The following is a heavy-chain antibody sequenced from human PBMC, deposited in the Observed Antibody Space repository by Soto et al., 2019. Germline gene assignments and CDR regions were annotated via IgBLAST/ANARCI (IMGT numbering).Heavy chain of an antibody. CDR3: ASVDTAMVGAFDY. Sequence: PSETLSLTCAVSGGSISSGGYSWSWIRQPPGKGLEWIGYIYHSGSTYYNPSLKSRVTISVDRSKNQFSLKLSSVTAADTAVYYCASVDTAMVGAFDYWGQGTLVTFSS. J-gene: IGHJ4*02. CDR2: IYHSGST. V-gene: IGHV4-30-2*01. CDR1: GGSISSGGYS. D-gene: IGHD5-18*01.